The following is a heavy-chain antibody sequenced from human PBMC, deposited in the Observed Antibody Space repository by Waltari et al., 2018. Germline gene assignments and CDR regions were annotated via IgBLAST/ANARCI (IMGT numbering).Heavy chain of an antibody. J-gene: IGHJ6*02. V-gene: IGHV4-34*01. D-gene: IGHD3-10*01. CDR3: ARGENGYYYGSGKNYAMDV. CDR1: GGSFSGYY. CDR2: IDFTGYS. Sequence: QVQLRQWGAGLLRPSETLSLNCAVDGGSFSGYYWTWVRQSPGKGLVWVGEIDFTGYSKYNSALESRVTLSADMSKRQASLTLNFVTAADSAVYFCARGENGYYYGSGKNYAMDVWGQGTPVTVSS.